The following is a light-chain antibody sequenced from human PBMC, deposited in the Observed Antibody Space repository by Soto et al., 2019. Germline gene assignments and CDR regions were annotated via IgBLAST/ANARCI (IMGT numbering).Light chain of an antibody. Sequence: QSALTQPASVSGSPGQPITISCTGTSSDVGAYNYVSWYQLHPGKAPKLMIYEVNNRPSGVSHRFSGSKSGNTASLTFSGLHPEDEAAYYCGASDSSLSAYVFGTGTKLTVL. CDR3: GASDSSLSAYV. CDR1: SSDVGAYNY. CDR2: EVN. J-gene: IGLJ1*01. V-gene: IGLV2-14*01.